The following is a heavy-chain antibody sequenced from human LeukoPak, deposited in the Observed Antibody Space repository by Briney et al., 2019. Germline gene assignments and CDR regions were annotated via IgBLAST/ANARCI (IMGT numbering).Heavy chain of an antibody. J-gene: IGHJ6*02. CDR1: GFTFSSYS. CDR3: ARDRVAVAGKEGYYYGMDV. D-gene: IGHD6-19*01. Sequence: PGGSLRLSCAASGFTFSSYSMNWVRQAPGKGLEWVSSISSSSSYIYYADSVKGRFTISRDNAKNSLYLQMNSLRAEDTAVYYCARDRVAVAGKEGYYYGMDVWGQGTTVTVSS. V-gene: IGHV3-21*01. CDR2: ISSSSSYI.